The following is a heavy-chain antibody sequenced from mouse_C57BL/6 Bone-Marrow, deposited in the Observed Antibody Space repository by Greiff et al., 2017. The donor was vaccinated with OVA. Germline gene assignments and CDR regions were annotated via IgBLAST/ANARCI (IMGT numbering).Heavy chain of an antibody. CDR1: GYTFTSYD. V-gene: IGHV1-85*01. Sequence: QVQLKESGPELVKPGASVKLSCKASGYTFTSYDINWVKQRPGQGLEWIGWIYPRDGSTKYNEKFKGKATLTVDTSASTAYTELHILTSDDSAVYFCARYYSNYSYAMDYWGQGTSVTVSS. J-gene: IGHJ4*01. CDR3: ARYYSNYSYAMDY. D-gene: IGHD2-5*01. CDR2: IYPRDGST.